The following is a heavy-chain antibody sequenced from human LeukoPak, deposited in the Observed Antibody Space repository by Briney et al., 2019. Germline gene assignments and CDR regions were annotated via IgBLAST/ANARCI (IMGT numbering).Heavy chain of an antibody. CDR2: ISGHNDST. CDR1: GYTFTTYG. D-gene: IGHD1-26*01. V-gene: IGHV1-18*01. J-gene: IGHJ6*03. Sequence: APVKVSCKTSGYTFTTYGINWVRQAPGQGLEWMGWISGHNDSTYFAQKFEGRVTMTTDTSTNTAYMELRSLRSEDTAVYYCACQIEVGATHRGFYYYIDVWGKGTTVTVSS. CDR3: ACQIEVGATHRGFYYYIDV.